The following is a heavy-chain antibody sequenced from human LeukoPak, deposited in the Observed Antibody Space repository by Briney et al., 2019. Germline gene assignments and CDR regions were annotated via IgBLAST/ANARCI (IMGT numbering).Heavy chain of an antibody. J-gene: IGHJ6*03. Sequence: ASVKVSCKASGYSFTSYGIIWVRQAPGQGREGMGWINAYNGNTNYAQKPQGRVTMTTDTSTSTAYMELRSRRTDDTAVYYCARGPGITIFGVVTYYYYYMDVWGKGTTVTVSS. CDR1: GYSFTSYG. V-gene: IGHV1-18*04. D-gene: IGHD3-3*01. CDR2: INAYNGNT. CDR3: ARGPGITIFGVVTYYYYYMDV.